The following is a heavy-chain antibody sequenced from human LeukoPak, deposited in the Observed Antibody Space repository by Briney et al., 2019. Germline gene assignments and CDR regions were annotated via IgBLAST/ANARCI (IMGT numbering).Heavy chain of an antibody. D-gene: IGHD3-22*01. V-gene: IGHV3-33*01. Sequence: GGSLRLSCAASGFTFSSYGMHWVRQAPGKGLEWVAVIWYDGSNKYYADFVKCRFTISRDNSKNTLYLQMNSLRAEDTAVYYCARDSGYYDSSGYNDYWGQGTLVTVSS. CDR2: IWYDGSNK. CDR3: ARDSGYYDSSGYNDY. J-gene: IGHJ4*02. CDR1: GFTFSSYG.